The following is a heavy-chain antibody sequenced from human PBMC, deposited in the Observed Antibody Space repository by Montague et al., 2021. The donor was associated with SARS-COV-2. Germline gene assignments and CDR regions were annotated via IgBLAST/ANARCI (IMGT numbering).Heavy chain of an antibody. CDR3: VRDPAPSGSGTFYDF. D-gene: IGHD1-26*01. CDR1: GDSVSHDF. J-gene: IGHJ4*02. V-gene: IGHV4-59*02. Sequence: SETLSLTCTVSGDSVSHDFWTWIRQPPGKGLEWIGYVYYSRSSSXNPSLTRRVGIAVDTSKNQFSLSLSTVTVAATAIYYCVRDPAPSGSGTFYDFWGQGTLVAVSS. CDR2: VYYSRSS.